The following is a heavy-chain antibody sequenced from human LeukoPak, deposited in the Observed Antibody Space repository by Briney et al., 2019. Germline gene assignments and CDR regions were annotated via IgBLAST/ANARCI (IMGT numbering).Heavy chain of an antibody. D-gene: IGHD3-10*01. J-gene: IGHJ4*02. V-gene: IGHV3-74*01. CDR2: INSDGSST. Sequence: GGSLRLSCAASGFTFSSYWMHWVRQAPGKGLVWVSRINSDGSSTSYADSVRGRFTISRDNAKNTLYLQMNSLRAEDTAVYYCASRAWFGELYIDYWGQGTLVTVSS. CDR1: GFTFSSYW. CDR3: ASRAWFGELYIDY.